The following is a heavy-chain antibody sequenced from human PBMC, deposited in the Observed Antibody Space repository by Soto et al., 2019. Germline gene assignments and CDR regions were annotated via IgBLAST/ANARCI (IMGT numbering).Heavy chain of an antibody. V-gene: IGHV4-39*01. CDR3: ARRQVGYCDSISCVDF. Sequence: SETLSLTCTVSGGSISSSSYYWGWVRQPPGKGLEWIGSIFYSGNTYYNPSLKSRLTMSVDTSKNQFSLKLSSVTAADTAVYYCARRQVGYCDSISCVDFWGQGTLVTVSS. CDR1: GGSISSSSYY. D-gene: IGHD2-2*03. J-gene: IGHJ4*02. CDR2: IFYSGNT.